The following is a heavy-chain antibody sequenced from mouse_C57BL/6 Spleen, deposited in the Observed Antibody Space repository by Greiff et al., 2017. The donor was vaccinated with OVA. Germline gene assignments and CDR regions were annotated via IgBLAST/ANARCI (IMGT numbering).Heavy chain of an antibody. CDR3: ARGLYDEAWFAY. D-gene: IGHD2-12*01. J-gene: IGHJ3*01. Sequence: LEESGAELVRPGTSVKVSCKASGYAFTNYLIEWVKQRPGQGLEWIGVINPGSGGTNYNEKFKGKATLTADKSSSTAYMQLSSLTSEDSAVYFCARGLYDEAWFAYWGQGTLVTVSA. CDR2: INPGSGGT. V-gene: IGHV1-54*01. CDR1: GYAFTNYL.